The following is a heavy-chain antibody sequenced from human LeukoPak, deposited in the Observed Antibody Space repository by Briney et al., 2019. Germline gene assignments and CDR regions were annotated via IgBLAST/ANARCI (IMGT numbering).Heavy chain of an antibody. CDR2: IYPGDSDT. J-gene: IGHJ4*02. V-gene: IGHV5-51*01. D-gene: IGHD3-22*01. Sequence: GESLKVSCKGSGYSFTSYWIGWVRQMPGKGLEWMGIIYPGDSDTRYSPSFQGQVTISADKSISTAYLQWSSLKASDTAMYYCARSQPYYYDSSGSFDYWGQGTLVTVSS. CDR1: GYSFTSYW. CDR3: ARSQPYYYDSSGSFDY.